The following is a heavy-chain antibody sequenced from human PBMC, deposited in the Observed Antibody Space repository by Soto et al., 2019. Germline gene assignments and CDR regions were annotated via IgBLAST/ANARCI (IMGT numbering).Heavy chain of an antibody. CDR3: ARNSGSGWHSYYYYYGMDV. CDR2: INHSGST. CDR1: GGSFSGYY. Sequence: SETLSLICAVYGGSFSGYYWSWIRQPPGKGLEWIGEINHSGSTNYNPSLKSRVTISVDTSKNQFSLKLSSVTAADTAVYYCARNSGSGWHSYYYYYGMDVWGQGTTVTVSS. D-gene: IGHD6-19*01. J-gene: IGHJ6*02. V-gene: IGHV4-34*01.